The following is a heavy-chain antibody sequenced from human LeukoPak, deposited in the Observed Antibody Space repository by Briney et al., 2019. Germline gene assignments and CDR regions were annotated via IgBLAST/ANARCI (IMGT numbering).Heavy chain of an antibody. D-gene: IGHD2-21*02. V-gene: IGHV4-39*01. CDR2: IGDGGNT. J-gene: IGHJ3*01. CDR3: ARYCNAGACSMFKTFDV. Sequence: PSQSLSLTCTVTSASINSVSYCWGWLRQPPGKDLEWFGTIGDGGNTYYTQSLKSRVTVSVDTSTSQLYLRLNSVTAADTSVYYCARYCNAGACSMFKTFDVWGQGTMVTVSS. CDR1: SASINSVSYC.